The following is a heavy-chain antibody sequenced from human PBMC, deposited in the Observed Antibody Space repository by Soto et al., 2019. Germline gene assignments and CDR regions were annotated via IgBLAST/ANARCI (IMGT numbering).Heavy chain of an antibody. Sequence: QVQLVQSGAEVKKPGSSVKVSCKASGGTFSSYAISWVRQAPGQGLEWMGGIIPIFGTANYAQKFQGRVTITADESTSTAYMERSSLRAEEAAVYYCAAPDGAGEPGAFDDWGQGTLVTVSS. CDR3: AAPDGAGEPGAFDD. V-gene: IGHV1-69*01. CDR1: GGTFSSYA. D-gene: IGHD7-27*01. J-gene: IGHJ4*02. CDR2: IIPIFGTA.